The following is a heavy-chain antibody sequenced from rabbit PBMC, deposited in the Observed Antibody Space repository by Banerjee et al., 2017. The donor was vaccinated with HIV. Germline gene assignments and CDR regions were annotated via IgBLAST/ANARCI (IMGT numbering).Heavy chain of an antibody. J-gene: IGHJ4*01. CDR3: GRDRDGDAGYGSLAL. CDR1: FSSNTW. CDR2: IWNGDGST. D-gene: IGHD6-1*01. Sequence: FSSNTWICWVRQAPGKGLEWIACIWNGDGSTYYASWVNGRFSISRSTSLNTVDLKMTSLTVADTATYFCGRDRDGDAGYGSLALWGPGTLVTVS. V-gene: IGHV1S43*01.